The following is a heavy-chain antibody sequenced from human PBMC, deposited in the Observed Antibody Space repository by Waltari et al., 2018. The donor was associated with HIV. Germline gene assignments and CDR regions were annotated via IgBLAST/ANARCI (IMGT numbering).Heavy chain of an antibody. CDR1: GYTFSTSA. V-gene: IGHV1-8*01. CDR3: SRGLHCTATSCLLYHGMDV. CDR2: MNPNSGNT. Sequence: QVQLVQSGAEVQKPGASAKVSCKASGYTFSTSAINWVRQATGQGLEWMGWMNPNSGNTGYAQKFQGRVNMTRNSSIRTAYMELSSLRSDDTAVYYCSRGLHCTATSCLLYHGMDVWGQGTAVSVSS. D-gene: IGHD2-2*01. J-gene: IGHJ6*02.